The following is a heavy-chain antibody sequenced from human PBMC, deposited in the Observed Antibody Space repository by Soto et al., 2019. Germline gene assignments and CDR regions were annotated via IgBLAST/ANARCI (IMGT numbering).Heavy chain of an antibody. V-gene: IGHV4-59*01. D-gene: IGHD3-10*01. J-gene: IGHJ3*02. CDR2: IYYSGST. CDR1: GGSIRSYY. CDR3: ARDRPASGAFEI. Sequence: LSLTCTVSGGSIRSYYWSWIRQPPGKGLEWIGYIYYSGSTNYNPSLKSRVTISVDTSKNQLSLKLSSVTAADTAVYYCARDRPASGAFEIWGQGTMVTVSS.